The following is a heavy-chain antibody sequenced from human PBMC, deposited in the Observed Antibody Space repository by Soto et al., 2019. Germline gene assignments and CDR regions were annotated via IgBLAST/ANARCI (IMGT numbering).Heavy chain of an antibody. D-gene: IGHD3-3*01. J-gene: IGHJ5*02. Sequence: QVQLAQSGAEVKKPGASITVSCKASGYSFSTNGVSWVRQAPGQGLEWMGWISANTGDTLYAEKFEDRITLTADTPTTTDYMELRSLRPDDTATYFCATDKGDFTFGPWGQGTLITVSS. CDR2: ISANTGDT. V-gene: IGHV1-18*04. CDR1: GYSFSTNG. CDR3: ATDKGDFTFGP.